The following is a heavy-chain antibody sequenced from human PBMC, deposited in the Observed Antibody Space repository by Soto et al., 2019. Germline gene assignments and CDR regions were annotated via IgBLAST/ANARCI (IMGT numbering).Heavy chain of an antibody. J-gene: IGHJ4*02. D-gene: IGHD2-8*01. CDR3: TTTKGRLEPPTNDF. CDR1: DFTFSNAW. CDR2: IKSKTHGGTT. V-gene: IGHV3-15*07. Sequence: GGSLRLSCAASDFTFSNAWINWVRQAPGKGLEWVGRIKSKTHGGTTDFAAPVKGRFAISRDDSKNMLFLQMNNLKAEDTAVYSCTTTKGRLEPPTNDFWGQGTPVTVSS.